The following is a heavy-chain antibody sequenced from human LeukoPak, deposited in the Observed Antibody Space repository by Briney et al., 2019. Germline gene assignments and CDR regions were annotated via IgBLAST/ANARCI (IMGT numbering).Heavy chain of an antibody. J-gene: IGHJ6*02. Sequence: GGSLRLSCAASGFTFGSYAMSWVRQAPGKGLEWVSAISGSGDGTYYADSVKGRFTISRDNSKNTLYLQMNSLRAEDTAVYYCAKKRVAADVGFVGMDVWGQGTTVTVSS. D-gene: IGHD2-15*01. CDR3: AKKRVAADVGFVGMDV. V-gene: IGHV3-23*01. CDR1: GFTFGSYA. CDR2: ISGSGDGT.